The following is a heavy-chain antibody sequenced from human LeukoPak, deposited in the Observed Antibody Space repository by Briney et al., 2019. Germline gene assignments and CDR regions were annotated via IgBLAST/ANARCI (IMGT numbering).Heavy chain of an antibody. Sequence: SGGSLRLSCAASGFSFSSYAMSWVRQAPGKGLEWVSSISGSGDNTYYAESVKGRFTISRDNAKNSLYLQMNSLRAEDTAVYYCARDGGDILTGYWHRWRYYFDYWGQGTLVTVSS. D-gene: IGHD3-9*01. CDR1: GFSFSSYA. CDR2: ISGSGDNT. J-gene: IGHJ4*02. CDR3: ARDGGDILTGYWHRWRYYFDY. V-gene: IGHV3-23*01.